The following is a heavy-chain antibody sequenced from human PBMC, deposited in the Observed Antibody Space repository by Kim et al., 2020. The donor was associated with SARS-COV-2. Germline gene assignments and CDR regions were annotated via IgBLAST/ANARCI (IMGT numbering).Heavy chain of an antibody. V-gene: IGHV4-59*01. CDR3: ASLPTYYDFFFDP. CDR2: IYYSGRT. Sequence: SETLSLTCTVSGGSISSYYWSWIRQPPGKGLEWIGYIYYSGRTNYNPSLKSRVTISVDTSKNQFSLKLSSVTAADTAVYYCASLPTYYDFFFDPWGQGTLVTVSS. CDR1: GGSISSYY. J-gene: IGHJ5*02. D-gene: IGHD3-3*01.